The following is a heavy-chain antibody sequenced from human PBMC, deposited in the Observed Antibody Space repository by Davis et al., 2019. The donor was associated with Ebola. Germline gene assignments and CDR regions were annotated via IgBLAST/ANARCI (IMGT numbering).Heavy chain of an antibody. Sequence: ASVKVSCKASGYTFTSYYMHWVRQAPGQGLEWMGIINPSGGSTSYAQKFQGRVTMTRNTSISTAYMELSSLRSEDTAVYYCARGRFSARLDYWGQGTLVTVSS. CDR1: GYTFTSYY. J-gene: IGHJ4*02. V-gene: IGHV1-46*01. D-gene: IGHD6-6*01. CDR3: ARGRFSARLDY. CDR2: INPSGGST.